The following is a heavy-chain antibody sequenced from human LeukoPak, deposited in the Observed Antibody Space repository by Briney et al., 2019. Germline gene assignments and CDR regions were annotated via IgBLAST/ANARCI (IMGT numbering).Heavy chain of an antibody. CDR2: MNPNSGNT. V-gene: IGHV1-8*01. Sequence: ASVKVSCMASGYTFTSYDINWVRQATGQGLEWMGWMNPNSGNTGYAQKFQGRVTMTRNTSISTAYMELSSLRSEDTAVYYCARGSVLLRFGELFLTARSKYYYYYGMDVWGQGTTVTVSS. CDR3: ARGSVLLRFGELFLTARSKYYYYYGMDV. CDR1: GYTFTSYD. D-gene: IGHD3-10*01. J-gene: IGHJ6*02.